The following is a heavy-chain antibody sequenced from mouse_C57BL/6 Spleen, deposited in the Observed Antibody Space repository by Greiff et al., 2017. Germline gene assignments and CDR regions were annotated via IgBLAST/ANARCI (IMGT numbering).Heavy chain of an antibody. V-gene: IGHV1-5*01. Sequence: VTLKESGPVLARPGASVKMSCKTSGYTFTSYWMHWVKQRPGQGLEWIGAIYPGNSDTSYNQKFKGKAKLTAVTSASTAYMELSSLTNEDSAVYYCTRSLYDYDDGYYLDYWGQGTTLTVSS. CDR2: IYPGNSDT. CDR3: TRSLYDYDDGYYLDY. J-gene: IGHJ2*01. CDR1: GYTFTSYW. D-gene: IGHD2-4*01.